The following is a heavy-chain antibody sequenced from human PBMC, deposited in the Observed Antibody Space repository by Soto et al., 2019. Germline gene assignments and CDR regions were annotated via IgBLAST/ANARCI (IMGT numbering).Heavy chain of an antibody. CDR3: AKDRRAMNWYFDL. CDR2: INWNSRSI. Sequence: EVQLVESGGGLGQPGTSLRLSCAASGFTFDDFAMHWVRLAPGKGLEWDAGINWNSRSIDYADAVKGRFIISRDNAKKSIYLQLNNLRAEDTAFYYCAKDRRAMNWYFDLWGRCTLVVVSS. CDR1: GFTFDDFA. J-gene: IGHJ2*01. V-gene: IGHV3-9*01.